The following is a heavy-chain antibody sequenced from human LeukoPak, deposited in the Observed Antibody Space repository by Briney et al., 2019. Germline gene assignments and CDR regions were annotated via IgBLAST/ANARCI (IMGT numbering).Heavy chain of an antibody. Sequence: PGGSLRLSCAASGFTFSSYAMTWVRQAPDKGLEWVSAISGSDGSTYYADSVKGRFTISRDNSKNTLYLQMNSLRAEDTAVYYCAKEGTYYGTQGPHGMDVWGQGTTVTVSS. CDR1: GFTFSSYA. J-gene: IGHJ6*02. D-gene: IGHD1-26*01. V-gene: IGHV3-23*01. CDR3: AKEGTYYGTQGPHGMDV. CDR2: ISGSDGST.